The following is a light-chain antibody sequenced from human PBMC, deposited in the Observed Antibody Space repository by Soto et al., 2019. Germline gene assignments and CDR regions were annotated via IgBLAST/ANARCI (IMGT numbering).Light chain of an antibody. Sequence: QSALTQPASVSGSPGQSITISCTGTSSDVGGYNYVSWYQPHPGKAPKLMIYEVSNRPSGVSNRFSGSKSGNTASLTISGLQAEDEADYYCSSYTSSITYVFGTGTTLTVL. V-gene: IGLV2-14*01. CDR1: SSDVGGYNY. J-gene: IGLJ1*01. CDR3: SSYTSSITYV. CDR2: EVS.